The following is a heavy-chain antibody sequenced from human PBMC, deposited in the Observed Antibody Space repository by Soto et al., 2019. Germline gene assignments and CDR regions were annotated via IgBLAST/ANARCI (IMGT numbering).Heavy chain of an antibody. CDR1: GFTFSRYD. J-gene: IGHJ4*02. CDR3: VKGRGGSAEFDS. Sequence: QVQLVESGGGVVQPGRSLRLSCAGAGFTFSRYDMHWVRQAPGKGLEWVALISYDGSNTYSADSVKGRFTISRDNSKNTLYLQTNSPRPEDTAVYYCVKGRGGSAEFDSWGQGTLVTVSS. CDR2: ISYDGSNT. V-gene: IGHV3-30*18. D-gene: IGHD3-10*01.